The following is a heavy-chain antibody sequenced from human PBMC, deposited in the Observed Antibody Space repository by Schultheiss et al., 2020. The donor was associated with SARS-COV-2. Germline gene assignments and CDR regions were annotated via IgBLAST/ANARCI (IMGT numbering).Heavy chain of an antibody. D-gene: IGHD6-13*01. CDR1: GFTFSSYA. CDR2: ISGSGSST. CDR3: ASLAAAGPETYYYYGMDV. Sequence: GGSLRLSCAASGFTFSSYAMSWVRQAPGKGLEWVSTISGSGSSTYYADSVKGRFTISRDNSKNTLYLQMNSLRAEDTAVYYCASLAAAGPETYYYYGMDVWGQGTTVTVSS. J-gene: IGHJ6*02. V-gene: IGHV3-23*01.